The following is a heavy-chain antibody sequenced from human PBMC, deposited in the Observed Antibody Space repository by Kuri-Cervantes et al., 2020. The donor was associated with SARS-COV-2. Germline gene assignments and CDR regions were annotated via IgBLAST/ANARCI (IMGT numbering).Heavy chain of an antibody. CDR1: GGSISSYY. Sequence: SETLSLTCTVSGGSISSYYWSWIRQPAGKGLEWIGSIYYSGSTYYNPSLKSRVTISVDTSKNQFSPKLSSVTAADTAVYYCARHIRFLEWLSTYYFDYWGQGTLVTVSS. J-gene: IGHJ4*02. CDR2: IYYSGST. D-gene: IGHD3-3*01. CDR3: ARHIRFLEWLSTYYFDY. V-gene: IGHV4-59*05.